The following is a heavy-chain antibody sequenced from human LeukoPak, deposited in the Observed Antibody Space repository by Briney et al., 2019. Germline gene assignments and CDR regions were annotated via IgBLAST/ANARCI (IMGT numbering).Heavy chain of an antibody. J-gene: IGHJ6*02. CDR2: IYYRGST. CDR1: GGSISSYY. Sequence: SETLSLTCTVSGGSISSYYWSWIRQPPGKGLEWIGYIYYRGSTNYNPSLKSQVTISVDTSKNQFTLKLSSVIAADTAVYYCARWYGYCSGGSCAPMDVWGQGTTVTVSS. CDR3: ARWYGYCSGGSCAPMDV. V-gene: IGHV4-59*12. D-gene: IGHD2-15*01.